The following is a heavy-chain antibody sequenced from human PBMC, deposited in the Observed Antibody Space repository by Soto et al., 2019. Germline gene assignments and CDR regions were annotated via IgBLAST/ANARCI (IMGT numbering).Heavy chain of an antibody. D-gene: IGHD3-22*01. CDR2: ISGDSGDI. V-gene: IGHV3-21*01. CDR3: ARSRYYYASSGYSYNFDS. Sequence: EVQLVESGGGLVKPGGSLRLSCAASGFTFSNYIMNWVRQAPGKGLEWVSSISGDSGDIYYADSVKGRFTISRDNANNSLHLLMNSLRVEDTAVFYCARSRYYYASSGYSYNFDSWGQGTLVTVSS. CDR1: GFTFSNYI. J-gene: IGHJ4*02.